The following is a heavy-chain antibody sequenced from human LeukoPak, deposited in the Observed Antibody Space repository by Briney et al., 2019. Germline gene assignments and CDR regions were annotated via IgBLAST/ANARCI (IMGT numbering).Heavy chain of an antibody. CDR3: AREAHAVLWFGESPNGRFDP. J-gene: IGHJ5*02. CDR1: GRSISSSSYY. D-gene: IGHD3-10*01. CDR2: IYYSGST. Sequence: ADTQSLTCTVSGRSISSSSYYWAWIRQPPVKGLEWIGSIYYSGSTYHNRSVKSRVTLSVDTSKNQFSLKLSSVTAADTAVYYRAREAHAVLWFGESPNGRFDPWGQGTLVTVSS. V-gene: IGHV4-39*02.